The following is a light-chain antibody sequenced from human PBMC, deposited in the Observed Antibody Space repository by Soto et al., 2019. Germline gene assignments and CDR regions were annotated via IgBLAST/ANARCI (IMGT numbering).Light chain of an antibody. Sequence: EIVLTQSPATLSVSPGERATLSCRASQSVSVNLAWYQQKPGQTPRLLIFGVSTRATGIPARFSGSESGTDFTLTISSLQSEDFAVYYCQQYNNWPPITFGQGTRLESK. CDR2: GVS. CDR3: QQYNNWPPIT. V-gene: IGKV3-15*01. CDR1: QSVSVN. J-gene: IGKJ5*01.